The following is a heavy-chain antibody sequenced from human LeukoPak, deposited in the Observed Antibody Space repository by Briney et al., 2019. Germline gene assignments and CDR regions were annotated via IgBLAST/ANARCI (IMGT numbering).Heavy chain of an antibody. Sequence: SETLSLTCAVYGGSFCAYSWTWIRQPPGRGLEWIGEINHSGGTNHNPSLKSRVSISRDSSKNQISLKLRSVTAADTAVYYCAGPQAGAAFEIWSQGTMVTVSS. CDR1: GGSFCAYS. D-gene: IGHD6-13*01. CDR2: INHSGGT. V-gene: IGHV4-34*01. J-gene: IGHJ3*02. CDR3: AGPQAGAAFEI.